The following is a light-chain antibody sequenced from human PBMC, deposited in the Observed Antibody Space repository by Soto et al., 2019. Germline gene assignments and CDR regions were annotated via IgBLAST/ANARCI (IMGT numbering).Light chain of an antibody. CDR3: LQDFNYPWT. J-gene: IGKJ1*01. CDR2: AAS. V-gene: IGKV1-6*01. Sequence: HMTHSPSSLSAFVLYRVTITFLSIYVIIDDLFFYQQKPGKAPRLLIYAASKLQIGVPSRFNGSGSGTDFTLTISSLHPEDSGTYFCLQDFNYPWTFGQGTKVDI. CDR1: YVIIDD.